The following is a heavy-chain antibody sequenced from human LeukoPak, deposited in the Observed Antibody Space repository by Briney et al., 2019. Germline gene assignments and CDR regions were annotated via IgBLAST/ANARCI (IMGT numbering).Heavy chain of an antibody. Sequence: GGSLRLSCAASGFTFSSYAMHWVRQAPGKGLEWVAVISYDGSNKYYADSVMGRFTISRDNSKNTVYLQMNSLRAEDTAVYYCARSPSGYCSSTSCYNSWFDPWGQGTLVTVSS. D-gene: IGHD2-2*03. CDR3: ARSPSGYCSSTSCYNSWFDP. CDR1: GFTFSSYA. CDR2: ISYDGSNK. V-gene: IGHV3-30-3*01. J-gene: IGHJ5*02.